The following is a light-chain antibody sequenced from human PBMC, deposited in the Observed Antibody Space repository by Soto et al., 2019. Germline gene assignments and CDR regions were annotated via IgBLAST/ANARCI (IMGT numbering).Light chain of an antibody. J-gene: IGKJ5*01. CDR1: QSVSIY. CDR3: HQRGKWPGT. CDR2: DAS. Sequence: EIVLAQSPGTLSLSPGERATLSCRASQSVSIYLAWYQQRPGQAPRLLISDASNRATGVPARFSGSGSGTDFTLTISSLEPEDFAVYYCHQRGKWPGTFGQGTRLEIK. V-gene: IGKV3-11*01.